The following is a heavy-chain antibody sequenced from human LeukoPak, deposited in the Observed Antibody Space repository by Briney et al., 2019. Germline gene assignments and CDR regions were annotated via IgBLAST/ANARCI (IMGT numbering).Heavy chain of an antibody. V-gene: IGHV3-43*02. CDR3: AKDIVGATKEFYYYGMDV. Sequence: PGGSLRLSCAASGFTFDDYAMHWVRQAPGKGPEWVSLISGDGGSTYYADSVKGRFTISRDNSKNSLYLRMNSLRTEDTALYYCAKDIVGATKEFYYYGMDVWGQGTTVTVSS. D-gene: IGHD1-26*01. J-gene: IGHJ6*02. CDR1: GFTFDDYA. CDR2: ISGDGGST.